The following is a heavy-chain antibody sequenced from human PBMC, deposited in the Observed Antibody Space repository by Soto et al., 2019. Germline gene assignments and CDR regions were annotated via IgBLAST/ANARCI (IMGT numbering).Heavy chain of an antibody. J-gene: IGHJ6*02. Sequence: SETLSLTCTVSGGSVSSGDYYWSWIRQPPGKGLEWIGNIYYSGSTNYNPSLKSRATISVDTSKNQFSLKLSSVTAADTAVYYCARGRANLGIAAAGRRLYYYGMDVWGQGTTVTVSS. D-gene: IGHD6-13*01. CDR2: IYYSGST. CDR1: GGSVSSGDYY. CDR3: ARGRANLGIAAAGRRLYYYGMDV. V-gene: IGHV4-61*08.